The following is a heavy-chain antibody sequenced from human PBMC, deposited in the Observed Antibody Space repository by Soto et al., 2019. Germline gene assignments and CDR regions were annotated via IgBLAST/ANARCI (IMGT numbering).Heavy chain of an antibody. CDR1: GFTFSAYS. Sequence: HPGGSLRLSCAASGFTFSAYSMNWVRQAPGKGLEWVSFIGSTGGGTYYADSVMGRFTISRDNAKNTLYLQMNSLRAEDTAVYYCAKDMASVTIFGVVIISGYFDYWGQGTLVTVSS. D-gene: IGHD3-3*01. J-gene: IGHJ4*02. CDR2: IGSTGGGT. CDR3: AKDMASVTIFGVVIISGYFDY. V-gene: IGHV3-48*01.